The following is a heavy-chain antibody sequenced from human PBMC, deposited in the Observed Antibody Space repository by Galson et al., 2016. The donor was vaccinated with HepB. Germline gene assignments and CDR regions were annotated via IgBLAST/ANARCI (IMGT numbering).Heavy chain of an antibody. D-gene: IGHD7-27*01. V-gene: IGHV3-23*01. CDR3: SRDFTGARDS. CDR2: IFGGGVGT. Sequence: SLRLSCAASGFTFSSFAMSWVRQAPGKGLEWVSLIFGGGVGTFYADAVKGRFTISRDIAKNTLYLQMNSLRVDDTAVYYCSRDFTGARDSWGQGTLVTVSS. J-gene: IGHJ4*02. CDR1: GFTFSSFA.